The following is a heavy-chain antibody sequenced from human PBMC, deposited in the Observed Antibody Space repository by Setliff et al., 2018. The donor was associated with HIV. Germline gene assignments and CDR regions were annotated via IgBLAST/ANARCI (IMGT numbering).Heavy chain of an antibody. CDR1: GFIFSTYS. D-gene: IGHD3-10*01. J-gene: IGHJ5*02. CDR2: ISSSSTTI. Sequence: GSLRLSCAASGFIFSTYSMNWVRQAPGKGLGWVSYISSSSTTIKYADSVKGRFTISRDNAKNSLYLQLNSLRAEDTAVYYCASSGSGSYINWFGPWGQGTLVTVSS. V-gene: IGHV3-48*01. CDR3: ASSGSGSYINWFGP.